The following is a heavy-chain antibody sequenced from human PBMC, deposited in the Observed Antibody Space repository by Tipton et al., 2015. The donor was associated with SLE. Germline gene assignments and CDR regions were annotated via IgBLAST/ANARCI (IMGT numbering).Heavy chain of an antibody. D-gene: IGHD3-10*01. CDR3: ARAAGYGSLDY. Sequence: SLRLSCAASGFTFVDSSMSWVRQAPGKGLEWLSFVSGSGSTKHYADSVKGRFTISRDNAKNLLFLQMNTLRADDTAVYYCARAAGYGSLDYWGHGILVTVSS. V-gene: IGHV3-48*01. CDR1: GFTFVDSS. J-gene: IGHJ4*01. CDR2: VSGSGSTK.